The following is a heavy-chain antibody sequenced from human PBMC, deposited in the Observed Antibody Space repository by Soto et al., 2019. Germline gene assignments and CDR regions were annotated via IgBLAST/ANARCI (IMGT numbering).Heavy chain of an antibody. CDR3: AKVGTGVSFGEVIAIPLGGYLDY. J-gene: IGHJ4*02. V-gene: IGHV3-23*01. D-gene: IGHD3-16*02. CDR1: GLSLSSYA. Sequence: EVQLLESGGGSVQSGGSLRLSCAASGLSLSSYAMSWVRQVPGKGLEWVSGISGSGGRTHYADSVKGRFTISRDNSKNTLYLQMNSLRAEDTAVYYRAKVGTGVSFGEVIAIPLGGYLDYWGQGTLVTVSS. CDR2: ISGSGGRT.